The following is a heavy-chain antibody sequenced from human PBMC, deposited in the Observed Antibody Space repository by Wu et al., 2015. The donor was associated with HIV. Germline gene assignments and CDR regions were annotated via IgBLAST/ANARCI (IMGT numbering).Heavy chain of an antibody. CDR3: ARGGGEDGYFDY. V-gene: IGHV1-69*12. CDR1: GGIFSSYA. J-gene: IGHJ4*02. Sequence: VQLVQSGAELKKPGSSVKVSCKASGGIFSSYAICWVRQAPGQGLEWMGGIIPISGTANYAQKLQGRVTITADESTNTAYMALSSLRSDDTAVYYCARGGGEDGYFDYWGQGTLVTVSS. CDR2: IIPISGTA. D-gene: IGHD3-10*01.